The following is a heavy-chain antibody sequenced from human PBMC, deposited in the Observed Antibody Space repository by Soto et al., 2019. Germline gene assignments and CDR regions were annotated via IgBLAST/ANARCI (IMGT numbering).Heavy chain of an antibody. Sequence: EVQLVESGGGLVQPGGSLRLSCAASELSFSRFWMTWIRQAPGKGLEWVANIEQDGRETYYADSVRGRFTISRDNGNKSLFLQTNSMTVEDTAVYYCARVVYRSSWGGRFDPWGQGTLVTVSS. V-gene: IGHV3-7*05. CDR1: ELSFSRFW. J-gene: IGHJ5*02. D-gene: IGHD6-6*01. CDR3: ARVVYRSSWGGRFDP. CDR2: IEQDGRET.